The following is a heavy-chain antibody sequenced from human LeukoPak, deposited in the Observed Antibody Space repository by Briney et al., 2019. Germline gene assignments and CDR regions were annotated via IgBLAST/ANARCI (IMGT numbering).Heavy chain of an antibody. CDR3: ARDLMALRYFDWLSLGY. Sequence: GASVKVSCKASGYTFTSYAMHWVRQAPGQRLEWMGWINAGNGNTKYSQKFQGRVTITRDTSASTAYMELSSLRSEDTAVYYCARDLMALRYFDWLSLGYWGQGTLVTVSS. V-gene: IGHV1-3*01. CDR2: INAGNGNT. J-gene: IGHJ4*02. D-gene: IGHD3-9*01. CDR1: GYTFTSYA.